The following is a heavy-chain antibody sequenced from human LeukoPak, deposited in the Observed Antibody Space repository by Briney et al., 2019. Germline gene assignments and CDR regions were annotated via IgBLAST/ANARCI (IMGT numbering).Heavy chain of an antibody. CDR3: AKDRIVGATTGFFDY. CDR1: GFTFSSYG. Sequence: RRSLRLSCAASGFTFSSYGMHWVRQAPGKGLEWVAVISYDGSNKYYADSVKGRFTISRDNSKNTLYLQMNSLRAEDTAVYYCAKDRIVGATTGFFDYWGQGTLVTVSS. V-gene: IGHV3-30*18. J-gene: IGHJ4*02. CDR2: ISYDGSNK. D-gene: IGHD1-26*01.